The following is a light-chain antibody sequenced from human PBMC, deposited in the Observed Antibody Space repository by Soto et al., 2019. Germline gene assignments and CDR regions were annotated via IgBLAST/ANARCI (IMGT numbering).Light chain of an antibody. CDR2: LNSDGSH. Sequence: QPVLTQSPSASASLGASVKLTCTLSSGHSSYAIAWHQQQPEKGPRYLMKLNSDGSHTKGDGIPDRFSGSSSGAERYLTISSLQSENEADYYCQTWGTGIRVFGGGTTPPS. CDR1: SGHSSYA. V-gene: IGLV4-69*01. J-gene: IGLJ3*02. CDR3: QTWGTGIRV.